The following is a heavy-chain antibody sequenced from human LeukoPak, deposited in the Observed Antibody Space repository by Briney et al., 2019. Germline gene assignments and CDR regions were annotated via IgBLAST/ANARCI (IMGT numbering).Heavy chain of an antibody. Sequence: GGSLRLSCAASGFSFSTYAMSWVRQAPGKGLEWVSGISSSGGSTVYIDSVKGRFTISRDNSKNTLYLQMNSLRAEDTAAYYCAKDQGTGLGSYSWGYFDCWGQGTLVTVSS. CDR3: AKDQGTGLGSYSWGYFDC. V-gene: IGHV3-23*01. J-gene: IGHJ4*02. D-gene: IGHD3-10*01. CDR1: GFSFSTYA. CDR2: ISSSGGST.